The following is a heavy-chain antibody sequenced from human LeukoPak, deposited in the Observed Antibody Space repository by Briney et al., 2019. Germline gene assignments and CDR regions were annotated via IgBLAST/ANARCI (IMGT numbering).Heavy chain of an antibody. Sequence: GGSLRLSCAASGFTVSSNYMSWVRQAPGKGLEWVSYISSGSSTIYYADSVKGRFTISGDNAKNSLYLQMNSLRDEDTAVYYCAKGRTGSRYSGVAYWGQGTLVTVSS. D-gene: IGHD2-15*01. CDR2: ISSGSSTI. J-gene: IGHJ4*02. CDR1: GFTVSSNY. V-gene: IGHV3-48*02. CDR3: AKGRTGSRYSGVAY.